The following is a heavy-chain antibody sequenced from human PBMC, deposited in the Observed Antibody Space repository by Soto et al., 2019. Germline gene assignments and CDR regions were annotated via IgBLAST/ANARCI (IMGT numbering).Heavy chain of an antibody. V-gene: IGHV3-23*01. CDR1: GFTFSSYA. CDR2: ISGSGGST. J-gene: IGHJ4*02. CDR3: AKDQAGTSSPSDY. Sequence: GGSLRLSCAASGFTFSSYAMSRVRQAPGKGLEWVSAISGSGGSTYYADSVKGRFTISRDNSKNTLYLQMNSLRAEDTAIYYCAKDQAGTSSPSDYWGQGTLVTVSS. D-gene: IGHD1-7*01.